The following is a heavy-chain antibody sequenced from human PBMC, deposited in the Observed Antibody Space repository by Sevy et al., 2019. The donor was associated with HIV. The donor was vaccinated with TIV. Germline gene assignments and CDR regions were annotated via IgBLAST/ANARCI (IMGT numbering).Heavy chain of an antibody. CDR3: ARQYFVPYCSSTNCPPAAYDL. Sequence: GGSLRLSCEAFGFIISDYEMMWVRQAPGKGLEWVSYVSPSRTTIYHAVSPKGRFTTSRDNARNSLSLHLDNLRAEDTAVYYCARQYFVPYCSSTNCPPAAYDLWGQGTMVTVSS. CDR1: GFIISDYE. V-gene: IGHV3-48*03. CDR2: VSPSRTTI. J-gene: IGHJ3*01. D-gene: IGHD2-2*01.